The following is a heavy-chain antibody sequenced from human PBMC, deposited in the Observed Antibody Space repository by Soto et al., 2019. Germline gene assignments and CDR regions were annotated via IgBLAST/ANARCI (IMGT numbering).Heavy chain of an antibody. CDR3: GSLCSGSLDY. CDR2: IHSNSNT. Sequence: EVQLVESGGGLVQPGGSLRLSCAVSGFTVRRNYMSWVRQAPGKGLEWVSIIHSNSNTYYADSVKGRFTISRDNSKNTVYLQLTSLRAEDTAVYDCGSLCSGSLDYWGQGTLVTVSS. J-gene: IGHJ4*02. CDR1: GFTVRRNY. D-gene: IGHD2-15*01. V-gene: IGHV3-66*01.